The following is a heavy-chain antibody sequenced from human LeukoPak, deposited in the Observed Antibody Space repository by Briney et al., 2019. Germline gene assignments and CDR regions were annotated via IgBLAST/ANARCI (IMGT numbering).Heavy chain of an antibody. D-gene: IGHD1-20*01. V-gene: IGHV3-48*03. CDR3: ARDSPITGSFYYYMDV. CDR2: ISTSGTTI. J-gene: IGHJ6*03. Sequence: PGGSLRLSCAASGFTFSSYEMNWVRQAPGKGLEWVPYISTSGTTIYYADSVKGRFTISRHNDKNSLYLQMNSLRAEDTAVYYCARDSPITGSFYYYMDVWGKGTTVTVSS. CDR1: GFTFSSYE.